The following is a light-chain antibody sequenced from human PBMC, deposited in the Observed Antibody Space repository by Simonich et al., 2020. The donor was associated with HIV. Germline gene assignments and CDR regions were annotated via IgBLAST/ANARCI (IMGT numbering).Light chain of an antibody. CDR2: AAS. V-gene: IGKV1-39*01. CDR3: QQSYSTPQT. Sequence: DIQLTQSPSSLSASVGDRVTITCRASQSLTNDLNWYQQKPGKAPKLLIYAASSLQSGVSSRFSGSGSGTDFTLTISSLQPEDFATYYCQQSYSTPQTFGQGTKVEIK. J-gene: IGKJ1*01. CDR1: QSLTND.